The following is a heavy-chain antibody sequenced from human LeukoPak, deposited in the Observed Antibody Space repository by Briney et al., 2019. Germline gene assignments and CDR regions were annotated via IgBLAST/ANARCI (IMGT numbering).Heavy chain of an antibody. CDR3: WGYYYYYYMDV. CDR2: INHIGST. V-gene: IGHV4-34*01. J-gene: IGHJ6*03. Sequence: PSETLSLTCAVYGGSFSGYYWSWIRQPPGKGLEWIGEINHIGSTNYNPSLKSRVTISVDTSKNQFSLKLSSVTAADTAVYYCWGYYYYYYMDVWGKGTTVTVSS. D-gene: IGHD3-16*01. CDR1: GGSFSGYY.